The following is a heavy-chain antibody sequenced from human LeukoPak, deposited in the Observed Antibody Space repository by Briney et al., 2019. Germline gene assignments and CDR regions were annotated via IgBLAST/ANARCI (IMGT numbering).Heavy chain of an antibody. CDR1: GFTFDTYW. D-gene: IGHD3-9*01. J-gene: IGHJ6*02. CDR3: TRDLMDYDVSTGLHHYYMDV. V-gene: IGHV3-74*01. Sequence: QPWGALRLSCAASGFTFDTYWMSWVRQAPGKGLVWVSRINGDGRNINYADSVRGRFTISRDNAKNTLYLQMNTLRVEDTAVYYCTRDLMDYDVSTGLHHYYMDVWGQGTTVTVSS. CDR2: INGDGRNI.